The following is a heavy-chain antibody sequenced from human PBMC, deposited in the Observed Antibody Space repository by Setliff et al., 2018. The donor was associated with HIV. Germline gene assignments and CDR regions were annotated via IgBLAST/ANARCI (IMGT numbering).Heavy chain of an antibody. J-gene: IGHJ4*02. Sequence: GSGPTLVNPTQTLTLTCTFSGFSFNTRGMCVSWIRQPPGKALEWLARIDWDDDKFYIPSLKTRLLISKDTSKNQVVLKMTNMDPVDTATYYCARMAGSYTSCWYFDSWGQGTPVTAPQ. V-gene: IGHV2-70*17. CDR2: IDWDDDK. D-gene: IGHD2-2*02. CDR3: ARMAGSYTSCWYFDS. CDR1: GFSFNTRGMC.